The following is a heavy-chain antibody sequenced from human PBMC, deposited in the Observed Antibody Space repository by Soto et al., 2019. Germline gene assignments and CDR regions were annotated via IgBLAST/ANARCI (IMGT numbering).Heavy chain of an antibody. Sequence: SETLSLTCSVSGGSISYNSYYWGWIRQPPGKGLEWVGGIFYTGTTYYSPSLKDRVTTSVDTSKNSFSLNLTSVTAADTAVYFCARLVVVAPVANAWGQGTLVTVSS. V-gene: IGHV4-39*02. J-gene: IGHJ5*02. D-gene: IGHD2-2*01. CDR2: IFYTGTT. CDR1: GGSISYNSYY. CDR3: ARLVVVAPVANA.